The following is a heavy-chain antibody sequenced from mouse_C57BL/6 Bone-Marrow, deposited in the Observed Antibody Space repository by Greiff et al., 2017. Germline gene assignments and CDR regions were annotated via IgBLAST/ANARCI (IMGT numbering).Heavy chain of an antibody. J-gene: IGHJ4*01. CDR3: ARLILRYYAIDY. V-gene: IGHV1-80*01. CDR2: IYPGDGDT. Sequence: QVQLKESGAELVKPGASVKISCKASGYAFSSYWMNWVKQRPGKGLEWIGQIYPGDGDTNYNGKFKGKATLTADKSSSTAYMQLSSLTSEDSAVYFCARLILRYYAIDYWGQGTSVTVSS. CDR1: GYAFSSYW. D-gene: IGHD1-1*01.